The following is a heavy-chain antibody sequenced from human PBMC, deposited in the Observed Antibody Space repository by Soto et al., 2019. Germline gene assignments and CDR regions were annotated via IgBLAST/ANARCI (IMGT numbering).Heavy chain of an antibody. Sequence: ASVKVSCKASGYTFTSYDINWVRQATGQGLEWMGWMSPNSGNTGFAQKFQGRVTMTRDTSISTAYMELSSLRSEDTAVYYCARQWELSGYYYGMDVWGQGTTVTVSS. D-gene: IGHD1-26*01. V-gene: IGHV1-8*01. CDR1: GYTFTSYD. J-gene: IGHJ6*02. CDR2: MSPNSGNT. CDR3: ARQWELSGYYYGMDV.